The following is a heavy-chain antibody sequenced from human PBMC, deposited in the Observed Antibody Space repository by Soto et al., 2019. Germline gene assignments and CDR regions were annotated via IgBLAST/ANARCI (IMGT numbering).Heavy chain of an antibody. CDR2: INGSGGST. J-gene: IGHJ6*03. V-gene: IGHV3-23*01. Sequence: EVQLLESGGGLVQPGGSLRLSCAASGFTFSSYAMSWVRQAPGKGLEWVSAINGSGGSTYYADSVKGRFTISRDNSKNTLYLQMNSLRAEDTAVYYCAKGATLPYYYYYYMDVWGKGTTVTVS. CDR3: AKGATLPYYYYYYMDV. D-gene: IGHD5-12*01. CDR1: GFTFSSYA.